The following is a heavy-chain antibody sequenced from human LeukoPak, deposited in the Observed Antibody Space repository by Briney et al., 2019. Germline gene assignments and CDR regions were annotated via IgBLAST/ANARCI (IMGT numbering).Heavy chain of an antibody. CDR2: IKQDGSGK. J-gene: IGHJ1*01. Sequence: GGSLRLSCAASGFTFSRYWMSWVRQTPEKGLECVANIKQDGSGKFYVDPVRGRFTISRDNAKNSLYLQMNSLRVEDTALYYCARDPWADSSGFPLHHWGQGTLVTVSS. CDR1: GFTFSRYW. CDR3: ARDPWADSSGFPLHH. D-gene: IGHD3-22*01. V-gene: IGHV3-7*03.